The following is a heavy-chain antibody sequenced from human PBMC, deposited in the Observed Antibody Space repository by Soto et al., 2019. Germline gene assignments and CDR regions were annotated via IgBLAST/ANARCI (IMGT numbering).Heavy chain of an antibody. V-gene: IGHV1-46*01. CDR2: INPSGGST. D-gene: IGHD2-2*01. Sequence: ASVKVSCKASGYTFTSYYMHWVRQAPGQGLEWMGIINPSGGSTSYAQKFQGRVTMTRDTSTSTVYMELSSLRSEDTAVYYCARDPGYCISTSCYLGWFDPWGQGTLVTVSS. J-gene: IGHJ5*02. CDR3: ARDPGYCISTSCYLGWFDP. CDR1: GYTFTSYY.